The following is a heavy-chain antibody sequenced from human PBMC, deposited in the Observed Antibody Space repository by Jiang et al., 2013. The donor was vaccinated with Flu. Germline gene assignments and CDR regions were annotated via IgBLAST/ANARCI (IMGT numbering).Heavy chain of an antibody. J-gene: IGHJ4*02. CDR1: GGSFSGYY. CDR3: ASLDYGGNPLAGNFDY. CDR2: INHSGST. D-gene: IGHD4-23*01. V-gene: IGHV4-34*01. Sequence: LLKPSETLSLTCAVYGGSFSGYYWSWIRQPPGKGLEWIGEINHSGSTNYNPSLKSRVTISVDTSKNQFSLKLSSVTAADTAVYYCASLDYGGNPLAGNFDYWGQGTLVTVSS.